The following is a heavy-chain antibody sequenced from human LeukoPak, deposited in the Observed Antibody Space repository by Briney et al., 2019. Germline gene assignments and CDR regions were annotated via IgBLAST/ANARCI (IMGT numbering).Heavy chain of an antibody. V-gene: IGHV4-39*01. CDR2: IYYTGST. CDR1: GGSISSSSYY. J-gene: IGHJ4*02. D-gene: IGHD6-19*01. Sequence: KPSETLSLTCTVSGGSISSSSYYWGWIRQPPGKGLEWIGTIYYTGSTYYNPSLKSRVTISVDTSKNQCSLKVTSVTAADTAVYYCGRVLRGGNSGWSFDYWGQGTLVTVSS. CDR3: GRVLRGGNSGWSFDY.